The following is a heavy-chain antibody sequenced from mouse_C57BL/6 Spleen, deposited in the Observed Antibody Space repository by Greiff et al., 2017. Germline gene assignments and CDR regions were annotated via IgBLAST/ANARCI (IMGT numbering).Heavy chain of an antibody. V-gene: IGHV1-19*01. CDR1: GYTFTDYY. D-gene: IGHD1-1*01. CDR3: ARWDYGSSRDAMDY. Sequence: VQLQQSGPVLVKPGASVKMSCKASGYTFTDYYMNWVKQSHGKSLEWIGVINPYNGGTSYNQKFKGKATLTVDKSSSTAYMELNSLTSEDSAVYYCARWDYGSSRDAMDYWGQGTSVTVSS. CDR2: INPYNGGT. J-gene: IGHJ4*01.